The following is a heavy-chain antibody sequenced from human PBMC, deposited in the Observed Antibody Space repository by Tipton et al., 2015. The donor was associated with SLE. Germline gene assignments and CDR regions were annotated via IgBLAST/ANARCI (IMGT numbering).Heavy chain of an antibody. Sequence: RSLRLSCAASGFIFSSYDMHWVRQAPGKGLEWVTSISYDGSNEYYADSVKGRFSISRDNSKNTLYLQMNSLRAEDTAVYYCARTDVIVVLIQAFDVWGQGTMVIVSS. CDR3: ARTDVIVVLIQAFDV. CDR1: GFIFSSYD. J-gene: IGHJ3*01. CDR2: ISYDGSNE. V-gene: IGHV3-30*19. D-gene: IGHD2-15*01.